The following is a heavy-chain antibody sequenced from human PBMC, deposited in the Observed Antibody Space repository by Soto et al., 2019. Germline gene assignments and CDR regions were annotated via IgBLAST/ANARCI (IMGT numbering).Heavy chain of an antibody. D-gene: IGHD5-12*01. Sequence: QVQLVQSGAEVRKPGASVTVSCRSSGDSFNDYYIHWVRQAPGQGFEWMGWINPNGGVTKYAQKFQGWVSMSRETSIRTVYMQLSRLRSDDTAVYYCARESGGATATLVYYYFYMDVWGTGTTVTVYS. V-gene: IGHV1-2*04. CDR2: INPNGGVT. CDR1: GDSFNDYY. CDR3: ARESGGATATLVYYYFYMDV. J-gene: IGHJ6*03.